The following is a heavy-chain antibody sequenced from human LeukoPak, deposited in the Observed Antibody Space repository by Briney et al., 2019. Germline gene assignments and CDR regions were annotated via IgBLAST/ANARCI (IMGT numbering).Heavy chain of an antibody. Sequence: GGSLRLSCAASGFTFSSYAMSWVRQAPGKGLEWVSAISGSGGSTYYADSVKGRFTISRDNSKNTLYLQMNSLRAEETAVYYCAKGAYYDFWSGYYYYYMDVWGKGTTVTVSS. CDR2: ISGSGGST. V-gene: IGHV3-23*01. J-gene: IGHJ6*03. CDR3: AKGAYYDFWSGYYYYYMDV. D-gene: IGHD3-3*01. CDR1: GFTFSSYA.